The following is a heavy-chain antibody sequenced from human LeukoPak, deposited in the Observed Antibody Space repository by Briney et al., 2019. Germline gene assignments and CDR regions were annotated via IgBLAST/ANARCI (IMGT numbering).Heavy chain of an antibody. V-gene: IGHV4-34*01. D-gene: IGHD5-12*01. Sequence: SETLSLTCAVYGGSFSGYYWSWMRQPPGKGLEWIGEINHSGSTNYNPSLKSRVTISVDTSKNQFSLKLSSVTAADTAVYYCATGDIVATLDYWGQGTLVTVSS. CDR3: ATGDIVATLDY. J-gene: IGHJ4*02. CDR2: INHSGST. CDR1: GGSFSGYY.